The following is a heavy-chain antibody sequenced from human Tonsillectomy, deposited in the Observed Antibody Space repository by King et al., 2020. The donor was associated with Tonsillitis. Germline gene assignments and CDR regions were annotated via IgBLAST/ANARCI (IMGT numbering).Heavy chain of an antibody. CDR2: ISWNSGSI. CDR1: GFTFDDYA. J-gene: IGHJ3*02. CDR3: APTSGWYGRDAFDI. Sequence: QLVQSGGGLVQPGRSLRLSCAASGFTFDDYAMHWGRQAPGKGLEWVSGISWNSGSIGYADSVKGRFTISRDNAKNSLYLQMNSLRAEDTALYYCAPTSGWYGRDAFDIWRQGTMVTVSS. V-gene: IGHV3-9*01. D-gene: IGHD6-19*01.